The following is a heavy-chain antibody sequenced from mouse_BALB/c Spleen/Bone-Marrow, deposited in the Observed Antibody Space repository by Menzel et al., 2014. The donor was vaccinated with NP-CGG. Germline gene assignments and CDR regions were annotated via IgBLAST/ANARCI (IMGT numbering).Heavy chain of an antibody. Sequence: LVESGPELVKPGALVKISCKASGYTFTCYDINWVKQRPGQGLEWIGWIYPGDGSTKYNEKFKGKATLTADKSSSTAYMQLSSLTSENSAVYFCARSGDSLGYGFAYWGQGTLVTVSA. J-gene: IGHJ3*01. D-gene: IGHD3-2*01. CDR2: IYPGDGST. CDR3: ARSGDSLGYGFAY. CDR1: GYTFTCYD. V-gene: IGHV1S33*01.